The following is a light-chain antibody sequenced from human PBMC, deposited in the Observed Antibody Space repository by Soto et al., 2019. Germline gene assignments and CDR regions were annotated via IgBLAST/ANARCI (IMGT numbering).Light chain of an antibody. Sequence: DIQMTQSPSSLSASVGDRVTITCRASQSITTYLNWYQHKPGKVPKLLIYAASNSQSGVPSRFSGSASGTDFTLTISSLQPEDFATYYCQQSYSTPRTFGQGTKLEIK. CDR2: AAS. CDR1: QSITTY. CDR3: QQSYSTPRT. J-gene: IGKJ2*01. V-gene: IGKV1-39*01.